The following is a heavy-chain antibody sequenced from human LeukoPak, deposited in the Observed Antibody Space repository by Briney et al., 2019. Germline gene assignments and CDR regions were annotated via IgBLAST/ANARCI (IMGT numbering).Heavy chain of an antibody. D-gene: IGHD1-7*01. CDR3: ARKGLGGELGGFDS. V-gene: IGHV3-20*01. CDR2: TNRRGDIT. Sequence: GGSLRLSCAASGYTFGDYGMSWGRQVAGKGLEWVSGTNRRGDITGYADFVKGRFTISRDNAKNSLYLQMNSLRVEDTALYHCARKGLGGELGGFDSWGQGTLVTVSS. J-gene: IGHJ4*02. CDR1: GYTFGDYG.